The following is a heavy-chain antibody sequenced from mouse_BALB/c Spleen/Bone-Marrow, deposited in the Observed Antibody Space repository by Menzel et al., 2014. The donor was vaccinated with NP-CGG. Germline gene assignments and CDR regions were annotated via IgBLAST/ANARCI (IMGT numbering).Heavy chain of an antibody. D-gene: IGHD2-1*01. CDR3: VRGNYGNYVDYFDF. CDR2: INSNGGST. V-gene: IGHV5-6-3*01. CDR1: GFTFSSYG. Sequence: EVKLVESGGGLAQPGGSLKLSCAAPGFTFSSYGMSWVRQTPDKRLELVATINSNGGSTYYPDSVKGRFTISRDTAKNTLYLQMSSLKSEETAMYYCVRGNYGNYVDYFDFWGQGTTLTVSS. J-gene: IGHJ2*01.